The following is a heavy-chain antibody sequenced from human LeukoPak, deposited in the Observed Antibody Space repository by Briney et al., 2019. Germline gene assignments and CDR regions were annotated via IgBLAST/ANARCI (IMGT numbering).Heavy chain of an antibody. J-gene: IGHJ1*01. V-gene: IGHV3-30*04. CDR3: ARGRGWYCSSTSCQRFAEYFQH. D-gene: IGHD2-2*01. Sequence: LPGRSLRLSCAASGFTLSSYAMHWVRQAPGKGLEWVAVISYDGSNKYYADSVKGRFTISRDNSKNTLYLQMNSLRAEDTAVYYCARGRGWYCSSTSCQRFAEYFQHWGQGTLLTVSS. CDR1: GFTLSSYA. CDR2: ISYDGSNK.